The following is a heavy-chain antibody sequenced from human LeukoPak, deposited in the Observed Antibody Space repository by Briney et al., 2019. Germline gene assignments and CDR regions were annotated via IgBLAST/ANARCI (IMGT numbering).Heavy chain of an antibody. D-gene: IGHD3-10*01. J-gene: IGHJ4*02. CDR2: IYSDGST. V-gene: IGHV3-66*01. CDR1: GFTVSSNY. Sequence: PGGSLRLSYAASGFTVSSNYMTWVRQAPGKGLKWVSVIYSDGSTYYADSVKGRFTISRDNSKNTLYLQMNSLRAEDTAVYYCAGFFGGGYFDHWGQGTLVTVSS. CDR3: AGFFGGGYFDH.